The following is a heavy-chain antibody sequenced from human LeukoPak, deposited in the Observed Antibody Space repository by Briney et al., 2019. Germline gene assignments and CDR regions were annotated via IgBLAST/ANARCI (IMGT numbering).Heavy chain of an antibody. Sequence: GGSLRLSCAASGFTFSSYSMSWVRQAPGKGLEWVSVIYSGGSTYYADSVKGRFTISRDNSKNTLYLQMNSLRAEDTAVYYCARSPGSGIWFDPWGQGTLVTVSS. D-gene: IGHD3-10*01. J-gene: IGHJ5*02. CDR2: IYSGGST. V-gene: IGHV3-53*01. CDR3: ARSPGSGIWFDP. CDR1: GFTFSSYS.